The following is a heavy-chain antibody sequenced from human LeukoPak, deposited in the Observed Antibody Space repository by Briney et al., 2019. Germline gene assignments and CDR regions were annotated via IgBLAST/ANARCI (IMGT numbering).Heavy chain of an antibody. CDR3: ARVSHAPYGYPDY. CDR2: INTDGSST. Sequence: GGSLRLSCAASGFSFSSNWMHWVRQGPGKGLVWVSHINTDGSSTNYADSVKGRFTISRDNAKNTLYLQMNSLRAEDTAVYYCARVSHAPYGYPDYCGQGTLVTVSS. D-gene: IGHD5-24*01. V-gene: IGHV3-74*01. J-gene: IGHJ4*02. CDR1: GFSFSSNW.